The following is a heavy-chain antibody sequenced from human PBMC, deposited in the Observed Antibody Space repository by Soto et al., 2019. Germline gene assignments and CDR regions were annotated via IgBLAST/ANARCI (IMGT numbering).Heavy chain of an antibody. CDR2: IIPIFGTA. J-gene: IGHJ6*02. CDR3: ARGGLNSGYSYGFYFYYYGMDV. D-gene: IGHD5-18*01. CDR1: GGTFSSYA. V-gene: IGHV1-69*13. Sequence: SVKVSCKASGGTFSSYAISWVRQAPGQGLEWMGGIIPIFGTANYAQKFQGRVTITADESTSTACMELSSLRSEDTAVYYCARGGLNSGYSYGFYFYYYGMDVWGQGTTVTVSS.